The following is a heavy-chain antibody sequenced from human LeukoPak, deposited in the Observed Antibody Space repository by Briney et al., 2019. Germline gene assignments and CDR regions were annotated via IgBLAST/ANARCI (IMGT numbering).Heavy chain of an antibody. J-gene: IGHJ5*02. D-gene: IGHD3-10*01. Sequence: ASVNVSCKASGYTFTSYDINWVRQATGQGREWMGWMNPNSGNTGYAQKFQGRVTMTRNTSISTAYMELSSLRSEDTAVYYCATVRPYYYGSGSFDPWGQGTLVTVSS. CDR3: ATVRPYYYGSGSFDP. CDR1: GYTFTSYD. CDR2: MNPNSGNT. V-gene: IGHV1-8*01.